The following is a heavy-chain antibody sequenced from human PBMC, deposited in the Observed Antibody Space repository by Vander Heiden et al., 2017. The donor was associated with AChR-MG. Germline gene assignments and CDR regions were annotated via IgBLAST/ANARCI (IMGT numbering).Heavy chain of an antibody. CDR1: GFTFSSYG. V-gene: IGHV3-30*18. Sequence: QVQLVESGGGVVQPGRSLRLTCAASGFTFSSYGMPWVRQAPGKGLEWVAVISYDGSNKYYADSVKGRFTISRDNSKNTLYLQMNSLRAEDTAVYYCAKNMGPYNWNAIFVHWGQGTLVTVSS. J-gene: IGHJ4*02. D-gene: IGHD1-1*01. CDR3: AKNMGPYNWNAIFVH. CDR2: ISYDGSNK.